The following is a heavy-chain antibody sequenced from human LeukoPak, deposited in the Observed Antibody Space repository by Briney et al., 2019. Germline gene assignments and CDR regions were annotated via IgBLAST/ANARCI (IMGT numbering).Heavy chain of an antibody. J-gene: IGHJ4*02. CDR3: ARQSRDGSKTRGYYFDY. CDR2: IYPADSDT. Sequence: GESLKISCRVSGYIFTNYWIGWVRQMPGRGLESMGIIYPADSDTTYSPSFQGQVTISADMSIDTVYLQWSSLKASDTAIYYCARQSRDGSKTRGYYFDYWGQGTLVTVSS. V-gene: IGHV5-51*01. CDR1: GYIFTNYW. D-gene: IGHD3-10*01.